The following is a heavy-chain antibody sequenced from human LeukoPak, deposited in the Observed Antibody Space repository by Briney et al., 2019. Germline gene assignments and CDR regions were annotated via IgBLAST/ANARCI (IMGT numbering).Heavy chain of an antibody. Sequence: GGSLRLSCEASGFTFSTYWMNWVRQAPGKGLEWVSSISSSSSYIYYADSVKGRFTISRDNAKNSLYLQMNSLRAEDTAVYYCARDGIQLWWDYWGQGTLVTVSS. CDR2: ISSSSSYI. J-gene: IGHJ4*02. D-gene: IGHD5-18*01. CDR3: ARDGIQLWWDY. V-gene: IGHV3-21*01. CDR1: GFTFSTYW.